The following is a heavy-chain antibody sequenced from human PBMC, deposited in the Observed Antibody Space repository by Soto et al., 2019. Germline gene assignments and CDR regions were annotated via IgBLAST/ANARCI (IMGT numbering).Heavy chain of an antibody. V-gene: IGHV4-39*01. CDR3: ARSDSNYAPFAY. D-gene: IGHD4-4*01. J-gene: IGHJ4*02. CDR2: IYYSGST. CDR1: GGSISSSSYY. Sequence: SETLSLTCTVSGGSISSSSYYWGWLRQPPGKGLEWIGRIYYSGSTYYNPSLKSRVTISVDTSKNQFSLKLSSVTAADTAVYYCARSDSNYAPFAYWGQGTLVTVS.